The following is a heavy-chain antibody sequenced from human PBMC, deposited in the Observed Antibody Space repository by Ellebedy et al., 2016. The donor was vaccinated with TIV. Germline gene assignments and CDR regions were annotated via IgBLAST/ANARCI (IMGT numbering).Heavy chain of an antibody. CDR2: ISHSSGTT. CDR1: GFSVGSYD. Sequence: GESLKISCAASGFSVGSYDMHWVRQAPGKGLEWVSFISHSSGTTFYADSVRGRFTISRDNAKNSLSLQMNSLRVDDTAVYYSAGYGDFSYWGQGTLVTVSS. CDR3: AGYGDFSY. J-gene: IGHJ4*02. D-gene: IGHD4-17*01. V-gene: IGHV3-48*01.